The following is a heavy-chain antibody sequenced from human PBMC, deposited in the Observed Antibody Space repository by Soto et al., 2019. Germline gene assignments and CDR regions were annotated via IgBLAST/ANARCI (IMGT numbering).Heavy chain of an antibody. D-gene: IGHD3-9*01. CDR2: ISWNSGSI. CDR1: GFTFDDYA. J-gene: IGHJ4*02. Sequence: GGSLRLSCAASGFTFDDYAMDWVRQAPGKGLEWVSGISWNSGSIGYADSVKGRFTISRDNAKKSLYLQMNSLRAEDTALYYCASGRGYDNLTGYYPYFDYWGQGT. V-gene: IGHV3-9*01. CDR3: ASGRGYDNLTGYYPYFDY.